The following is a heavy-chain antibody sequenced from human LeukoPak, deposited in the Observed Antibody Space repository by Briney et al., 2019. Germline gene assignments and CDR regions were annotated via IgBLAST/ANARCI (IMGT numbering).Heavy chain of an antibody. CDR3: ARLPGDYSSGWYGSEDF. CDR1: GYTLSSYC. D-gene: IGHD6-19*01. V-gene: IGHV5-10-1*01. CDR2: IHPSDAYT. Sequence: GEALKISCKGAGYTLSSYCISCVRQMPGKGLEWMGRIHPSDAYTNYSPSSQGRVTISADKSFNTAYLQWSSLKASDTAMYYCARLPGDYSSGWYGSEDFWGQGTLVTVSS. J-gene: IGHJ4*02.